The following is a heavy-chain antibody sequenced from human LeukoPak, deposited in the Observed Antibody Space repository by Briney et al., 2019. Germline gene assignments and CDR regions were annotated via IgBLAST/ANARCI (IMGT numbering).Heavy chain of an antibody. V-gene: IGHV4-34*01. CDR2: INHSGST. D-gene: IGHD1-1*01. Sequence: PSETLSLTCAVYGGSFSGYYWSSIRQPPGKGLEWIGEINHSGSTNYNPSIKSRVTISVDTSKNQFSLKQNSVTAADTAVYYCATAPILRGEAGEQYKYGTDVWGQGTTVIVSS. CDR3: ATAPILRGEAGEQYKYGTDV. CDR1: GGSFSGYY. J-gene: IGHJ6*02.